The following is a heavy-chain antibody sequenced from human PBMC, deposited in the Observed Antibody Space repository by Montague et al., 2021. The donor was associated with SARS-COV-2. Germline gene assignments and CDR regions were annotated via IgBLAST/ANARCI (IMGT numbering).Heavy chain of an antibody. CDR3: ASLPRITIFGVVIHFDY. CDR2: IYYSGST. V-gene: IGHV4-39*01. D-gene: IGHD3-3*01. CDR1: GGFISSSSYY. J-gene: IGHJ4*02. Sequence: SETLSLTCTVSGGFISSSSYYWGWIRQPPGKGLEWIGSIYYSGSTYYNPSLKSRVTISVDTSKNQFSLKLSSVTAADTAVYYCASLPRITIFGVVIHFDYWGQGTLVTVSS.